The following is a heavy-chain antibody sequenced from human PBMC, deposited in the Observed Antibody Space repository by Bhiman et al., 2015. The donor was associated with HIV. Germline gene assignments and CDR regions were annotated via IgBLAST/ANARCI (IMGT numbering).Heavy chain of an antibody. V-gene: IGHV3-7*01. D-gene: IGHD1-26*01. CDR2: IKQDGSEK. J-gene: IGHJ4*02. CDR1: GFTFSRYW. CDR3: ARDPRVGATDYFDY. Sequence: EVQLVESGGGLVQPGGSLRLSCVASGFTFSRYWMSWVRQAPGKGLEWVANIKQDGSEKNYVDSVKGRFTISRDNAKNSLYLQMNSLRAEDTAVYYCARDPRVGATDYFDYWGQGTLVTVSS.